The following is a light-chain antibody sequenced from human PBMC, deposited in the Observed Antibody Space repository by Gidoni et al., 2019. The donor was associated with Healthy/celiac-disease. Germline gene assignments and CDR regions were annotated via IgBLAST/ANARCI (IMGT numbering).Light chain of an antibody. CDR1: PSLLHSNGYYY. V-gene: IGKV2-28*01. Sequence: DIVMTHSPLSLPVTPGEPVSISCRSSPSLLHSNGYYYLYCYLQKPGQSPQRMSYLGSNRASGVHDRFSGSGSGTDLTMKISRMEAEDVGVYYCMQALQTPWTFGQGTKVEIK. CDR2: LGS. CDR3: MQALQTPWT. J-gene: IGKJ1*01.